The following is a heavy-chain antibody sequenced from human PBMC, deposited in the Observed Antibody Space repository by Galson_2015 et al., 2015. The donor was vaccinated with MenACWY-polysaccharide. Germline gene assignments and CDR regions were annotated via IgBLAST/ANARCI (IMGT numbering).Heavy chain of an antibody. J-gene: IGHJ3*01. CDR3: ARARSWSGYFAFDF. CDR2: IKQSGSEK. CDR1: GFPFSDSW. Sequence: SLRLSCAASGFPFSDSWMTWIRQAPGKGLEWVATIKQSGSEKYYVHSVEGRFTVSRDNAKNSLYLQMNSLRAEDTAVYYCARARSWSGYFAFDFWGQGTMVTVSS. V-gene: IGHV3-7*01. D-gene: IGHD3-3*01.